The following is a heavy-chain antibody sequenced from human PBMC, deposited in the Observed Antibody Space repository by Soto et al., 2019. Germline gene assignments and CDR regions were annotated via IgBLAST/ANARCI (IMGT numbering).Heavy chain of an antibody. Sequence: QVQLMQSGAEVKKPGASVKVSCKASGDTFTDYYIHWVRQAPGQGLEWMGTVNPSGGHTTYAQHFLGRVTMTRDTSTSTLYMELTSLTSDDTAIYYCARGGHXVVVTAALDYWGQGTLVTVSS. J-gene: IGHJ4*02. CDR3: ARGGHXVVVTAALDY. D-gene: IGHD2-21*02. V-gene: IGHV1-46*01. CDR2: VNPSGGHT. CDR1: GDTFTDYY.